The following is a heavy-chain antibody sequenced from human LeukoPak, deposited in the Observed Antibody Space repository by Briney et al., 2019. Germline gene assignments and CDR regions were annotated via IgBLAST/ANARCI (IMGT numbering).Heavy chain of an antibody. V-gene: IGHV4-39*01. CDR3: ARSYYAFWSGINWFDP. CDR2: IYYSGST. J-gene: IGHJ5*02. D-gene: IGHD3-3*01. CDR1: GGSISSGNYY. Sequence: SETLSLTCTVSGGSISSGNYYWGWIRQPPGKGLEWIGSIYYSGSTYYNPPLKSRVTISVDTSKNQFSLKLSSVTAADTAVYYCARSYYAFWSGINWFDPWGQGTLVTVSS.